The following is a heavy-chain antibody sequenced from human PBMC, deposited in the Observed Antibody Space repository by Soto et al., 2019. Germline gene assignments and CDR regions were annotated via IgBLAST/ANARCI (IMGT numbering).Heavy chain of an antibody. J-gene: IGHJ6*02. CDR2: MNPGNNQH. D-gene: IGHD3-3*01. CDR3: GCWSGYYGGYYYYYGMDV. CDR1: GYSFTNYD. V-gene: IGHV1-8*01. Sequence: ASVKVSCKASGYSFTNYDIHWVRQAAGLGLEWMGWMNPGNNQHVYTQKFRGRVTVSTDTSISTTYMELSSLTSEDTAVYYCGCWSGYYGGYYYYYGMDVWGQGTTVTVSS.